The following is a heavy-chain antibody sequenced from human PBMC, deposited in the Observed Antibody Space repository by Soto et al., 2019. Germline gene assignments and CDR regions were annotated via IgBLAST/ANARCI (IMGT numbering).Heavy chain of an antibody. D-gene: IGHD2-2*01. V-gene: IGHV4-39*01. CDR1: GGSITSHHYY. CDR3: GSGPSTTWIDN. CDR2: IYSGGNT. Sequence: QLQVQESGPGQVKPSQTLSLTCTVSGGSITSHHYYWGWIRQPPGKGLEWIGSIYSGGNTYYTPSLRSRPPIFVDTAKNLIPLKLSSVTAADSAIYYCGSGPSTTWIDNWGLGTQVSVSS. J-gene: IGHJ4*02.